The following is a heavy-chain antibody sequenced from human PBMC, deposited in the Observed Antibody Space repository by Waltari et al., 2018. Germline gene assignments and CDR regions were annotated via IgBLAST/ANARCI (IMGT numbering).Heavy chain of an antibody. CDR1: GGSFSGYY. CDR2: INHSGST. J-gene: IGHJ5*02. D-gene: IGHD2-2*02. CDR3: ARVLPPIPAAIKRNWFDP. Sequence: QVQLQQWGAGLLKPSETLSLTCAVYGGSFSGYYWSWIRQPPGKGLEWIGEINHSGSTNANPTLKSRVTISVDTSKNQFSLELSSVTAADTAVYYCARVLPPIPAAIKRNWFDPWGQGTLVTVSS. V-gene: IGHV4-34*01.